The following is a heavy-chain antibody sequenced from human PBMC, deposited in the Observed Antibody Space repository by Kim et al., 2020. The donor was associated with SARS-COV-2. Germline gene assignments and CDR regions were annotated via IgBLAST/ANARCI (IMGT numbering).Heavy chain of an antibody. Sequence: KGRFTISRDNSKNTLYLQMNSLRAEDTAVYYCAKDVLRYCSSTSCYYFDYWGQGTLVTVSS. D-gene: IGHD2-2*01. CDR3: AKDVLRYCSSTSCYYFDY. J-gene: IGHJ4*02. V-gene: IGHV3-23*01.